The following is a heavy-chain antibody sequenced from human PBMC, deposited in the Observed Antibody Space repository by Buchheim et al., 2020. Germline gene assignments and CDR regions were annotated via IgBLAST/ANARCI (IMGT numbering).Heavy chain of an antibody. D-gene: IGHD6-19*01. J-gene: IGHJ4*02. Sequence: QVQLVQSGAEVKKPGASVKVSCKASGYTFTGYYMHWVRQAPGQGLEWMGWINPNSGGTNYAQKVQGRVTMTRDTSISTAYMELSRLRSDDTAVYYCARGGSFDQWLATYYFDYWGQGTL. CDR3: ARGGSFDQWLATYYFDY. CDR2: INPNSGGT. CDR1: GYTFTGYY. V-gene: IGHV1-2*02.